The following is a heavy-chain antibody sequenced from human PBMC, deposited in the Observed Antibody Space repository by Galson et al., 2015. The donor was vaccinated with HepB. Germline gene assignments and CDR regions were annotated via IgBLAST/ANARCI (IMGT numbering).Heavy chain of an antibody. J-gene: IGHJ4*02. CDR2: IRRNTYGATT. V-gene: IGHV3-49*03. D-gene: IGHD6-13*01. CDR3: AREAAGLGGYFDY. CDR1: GLTFGDYA. Sequence: LRLSCASSGLTFGDYAVNWFRQAPGKGLEWIGFIRRNTYGATTECAASLKGRFSISRDDSKNIAHLQMNSLQTEDTAVYFCAREAAGLGGYFDYWGRGTLVTVSS.